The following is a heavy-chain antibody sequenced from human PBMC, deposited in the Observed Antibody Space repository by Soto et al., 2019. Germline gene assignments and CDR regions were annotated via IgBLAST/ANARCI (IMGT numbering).Heavy chain of an antibody. CDR3: ASLLAWAAVP. Sequence: QVQLQQWGAGLLKPSETLSLTCAVYGGSFSGYYWSWIRQPPGKGVEWIGEINHSGSTNYNPSLKSRFTRSVDTSKSHFSLKLSSVTAADTAVYDCASLLAWAAVPWGQGTLVTVSS. CDR2: INHSGST. J-gene: IGHJ5*02. V-gene: IGHV4-34*01. CDR1: GGSFSGYY. D-gene: IGHD3-3*02.